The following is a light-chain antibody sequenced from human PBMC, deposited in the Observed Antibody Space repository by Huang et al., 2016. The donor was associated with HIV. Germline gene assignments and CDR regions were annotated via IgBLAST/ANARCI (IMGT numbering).Light chain of an antibody. V-gene: IGKV1-27*01. Sequence: DIQMTQYPSSLSASVGDRVTITCRASQDIKNYLAWYQQKAGQVPKLLIYAASSLQSGVPSRCSGSGSGTDFTLSIISLQPEDVAIYYCQKYDSVPRTFGQGTKVDIK. CDR3: QKYDSVPRT. CDR1: QDIKNY. J-gene: IGKJ1*01. CDR2: AAS.